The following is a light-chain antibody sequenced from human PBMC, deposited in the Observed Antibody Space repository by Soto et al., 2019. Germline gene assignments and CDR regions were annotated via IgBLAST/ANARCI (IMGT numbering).Light chain of an antibody. V-gene: IGKV3-15*01. CDR3: QEYNNWRPIT. CDR1: QSLNFN. Sequence: EIVLTQSPGTLSLFPGERATVSCTASQSLNFNFLAWYQKKPGQAPRLLIYGASTRATGIPVRFSGSGSGTEFTLTITSLQSEDFAAYYCQEYNNWRPITFGGGTKVDIK. J-gene: IGKJ4*01. CDR2: GAS.